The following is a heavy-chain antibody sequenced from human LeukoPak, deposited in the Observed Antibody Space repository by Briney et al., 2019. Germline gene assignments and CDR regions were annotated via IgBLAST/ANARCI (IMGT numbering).Heavy chain of an antibody. D-gene: IGHD3-22*01. V-gene: IGHV1-46*01. CDR3: ARDHYYDSSGYYNWFDP. Sequence: ASVTVSFTASGYTFTSYYMHWVRQAPGQGLEWMGIINPSGGSTSYAQKFQGRVTMTRDTSTSTVYMELSSLRSEDTAVYYCARDHYYDSSGYYNWFDPWGQGTLVTVSS. CDR1: GYTFTSYY. J-gene: IGHJ5*02. CDR2: INPSGGST.